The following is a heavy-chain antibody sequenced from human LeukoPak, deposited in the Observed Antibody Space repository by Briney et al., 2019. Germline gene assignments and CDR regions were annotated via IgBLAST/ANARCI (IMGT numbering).Heavy chain of an antibody. J-gene: IGHJ4*02. CDR3: ARVSSGWYHFDY. CDR1: GGTFSSYA. Sequence: ASVKVSCKASGGTFSSYAISWVRQAPGQGLGWMGGIIPIFGTANYAQKFQGRVTITADESTSTAYMELSSLRSEDTAVYYCARVSSGWYHFDYWGQGTLVTVSS. V-gene: IGHV1-69*13. D-gene: IGHD6-19*01. CDR2: IIPIFGTA.